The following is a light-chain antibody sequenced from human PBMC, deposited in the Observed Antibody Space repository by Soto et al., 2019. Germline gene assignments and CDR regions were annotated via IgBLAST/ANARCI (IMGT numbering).Light chain of an antibody. CDR3: TSHTPPNPPHIV. J-gene: IGLJ1*01. CDR2: GVS. CDR1: SSDVGGYNY. Sequence: QCARTQPASGSGSPGQGITISCTGTSSDVGGYNYVSWYQQHPGKAPKFMIYGVSNRPSGVSDRFSGSKSGNTASLTISWLQAEDEPVSSCTSHTPPNPPHIVFGPG. V-gene: IGLV2-14*01.